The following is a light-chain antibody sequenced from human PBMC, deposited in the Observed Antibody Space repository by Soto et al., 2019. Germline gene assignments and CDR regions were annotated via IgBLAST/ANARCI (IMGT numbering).Light chain of an antibody. J-gene: IGLJ3*02. CDR1: NSDVGGYNY. CDR3: SSYTSSILV. V-gene: IGLV2-14*01. CDR2: DVS. Sequence: QSALTQPASVSGSPGQSITISCTGTNSDVGGYNYVSWYQQYPGKAPKLMIYDVSNRPSGVSNRFSGSKSGNTASLTISGLQAEDEADYYCSSYTSSILVFGGGTKLTVL.